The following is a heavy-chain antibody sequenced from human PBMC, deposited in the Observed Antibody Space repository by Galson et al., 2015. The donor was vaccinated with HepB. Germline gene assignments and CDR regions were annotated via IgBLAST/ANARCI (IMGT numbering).Heavy chain of an antibody. J-gene: IGHJ2*01. D-gene: IGHD6-19*01. Sequence: SLRLSCAASGFTFDDYGMSWVRQAPGKGLEWVSGINWNGGSTGYADSVKGRFTISRDNAKNSLYLQMDSLRAEDTALYYCARERGSSGWYIDWYFDLWGRGTLVTVSS. CDR2: INWNGGST. V-gene: IGHV3-20*04. CDR3: ARERGSSGWYIDWYFDL. CDR1: GFTFDDYG.